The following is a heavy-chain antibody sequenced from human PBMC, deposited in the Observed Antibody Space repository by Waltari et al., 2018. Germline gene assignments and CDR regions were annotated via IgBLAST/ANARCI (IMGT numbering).Heavy chain of an antibody. Sequence: EVQLVESGGGLVQPGGSLRLSCAASGFSFSNYWLSWVRQAPGKGLEWVADIKEDGSAKYYVDSVKGRFTISRDNAKNSLYLQMNSLRAEDTAVYYCAKDNVRRWDYWGQGTLVTVSS. CDR1: GFSFSNYW. CDR2: IKEDGSAK. J-gene: IGHJ4*02. CDR3: AKDNVRRWDY. V-gene: IGHV3-7*04. D-gene: IGHD2-15*01.